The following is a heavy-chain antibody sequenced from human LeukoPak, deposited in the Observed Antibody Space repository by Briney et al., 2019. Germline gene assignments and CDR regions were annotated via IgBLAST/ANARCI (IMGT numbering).Heavy chain of an antibody. CDR1: GFTFSSYA. CDR3: ARDPTLRYFDWLTY. CDR2: ISSSSSYI. V-gene: IGHV3-21*01. J-gene: IGHJ4*02. Sequence: PGGSLRLSCAASGFTFSSYAMSWVRQAPGKGLEWVSSISSSSSYIYYAGSVKGRFTISRDNAKNSLYLQMNSLRAEDTAVYYCARDPTLRYFDWLTYWGQGTLVTVSS. D-gene: IGHD3-9*01.